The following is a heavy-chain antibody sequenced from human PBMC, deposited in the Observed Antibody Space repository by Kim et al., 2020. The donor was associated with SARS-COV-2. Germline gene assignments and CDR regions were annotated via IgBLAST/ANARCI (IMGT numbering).Heavy chain of an antibody. V-gene: IGHV4-59*13. J-gene: IGHJ4*02. CDR1: GGSISSYY. Sequence: SETLSLTCTVSGGSISSYYWSWIRQPPGKGLEWIGYIYYSGSTNYNPSLKSRVTISVDTSKNQFSLKLSSVTAADTAVYYCARGTGAAAYTIVDYWGQGTLVTVSS. D-gene: IGHD6-13*01. CDR2: IYYSGST. CDR3: ARGTGAAAYTIVDY.